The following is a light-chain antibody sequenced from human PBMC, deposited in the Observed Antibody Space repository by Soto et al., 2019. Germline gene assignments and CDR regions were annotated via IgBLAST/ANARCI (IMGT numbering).Light chain of an antibody. J-gene: IGKJ1*01. V-gene: IGKV3-15*01. CDR1: QSVSSY. CDR3: QQYTNGPPWT. CDR2: GAS. Sequence: EIVMTQSPATLSVSPGEGATLSCRASQSVSSYLAWYQQKPGQPPRLLIYGASTRATGIPARFSGSGSGTEFTLPISSLQSEDFAVYHCQQYTNGPPWTFGQGTKVEIK.